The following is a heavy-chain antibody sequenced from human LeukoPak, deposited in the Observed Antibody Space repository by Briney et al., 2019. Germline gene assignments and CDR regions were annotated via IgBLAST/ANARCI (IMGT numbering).Heavy chain of an antibody. CDR3: ARDHNQGAVGLTAHGLHYYYYYGMDV. D-gene: IGHD3-9*01. CDR2: IYYSGST. Sequence: PSQTLSLTCTVSGGSISSGDYYWSWIRQPPGKGLEWIEYIYYSGSTYYNPSLKSRVTISVDTSKNQFSLKLSSVTAADTAVYYCARDHNQGAVGLTAHGLHYYYYYGMDVWGQGTTVTVSS. J-gene: IGHJ6*02. V-gene: IGHV4-30-4*01. CDR1: GGSISSGDYY.